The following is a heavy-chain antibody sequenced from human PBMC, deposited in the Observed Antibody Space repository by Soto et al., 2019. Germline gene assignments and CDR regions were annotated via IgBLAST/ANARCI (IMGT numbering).Heavy chain of an antibody. Sequence: GVSLRLSCAASGFTFSSYAMSWVRQAPGKGLEWVSAISGSGGSTYYADSVKGRFTISRDNSKNTLYLQMNSLRAEDTAVYYCAKDKGDSSNISYYYYGMDVWGQGTTVTVSS. CDR2: ISGSGGST. CDR1: GFTFSSYA. D-gene: IGHD6-13*01. CDR3: AKDKGDSSNISYYYYGMDV. V-gene: IGHV3-23*01. J-gene: IGHJ6*02.